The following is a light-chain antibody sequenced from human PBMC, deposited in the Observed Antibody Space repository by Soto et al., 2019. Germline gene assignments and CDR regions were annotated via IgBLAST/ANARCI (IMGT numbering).Light chain of an antibody. J-gene: IGLJ1*01. Sequence: LTQPDSVSGSPGQSITISCTGTSSDVGAYNLVSWYQHHPGKAAKLLISEVSNRPSGVSDRFSGHKSGNTASVGISGLQAEDEADYYCASLTTTSFVFGTGTKVTVL. CDR1: SSDVGAYNL. CDR2: EVS. V-gene: IGLV2-14*01. CDR3: ASLTTTSFV.